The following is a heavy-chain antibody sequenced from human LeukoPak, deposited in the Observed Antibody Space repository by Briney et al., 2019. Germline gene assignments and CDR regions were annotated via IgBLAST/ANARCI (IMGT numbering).Heavy chain of an antibody. CDR2: IKYDGSET. Sequence: PGGSLRLSCEASGFTFTGYCMSWVRQAPGKGLEWVSNIKYDGSETYYVDSVKGRFTISRDNAKNSLYLQMNSLRAEDMALYYCAKGGAKYYYGSGSYPDYWGQGNLVTVSS. CDR3: AKGGAKYYYGSGSYPDY. J-gene: IGHJ4*02. CDR1: GFTFTGYC. D-gene: IGHD3-10*01. V-gene: IGHV3-7*03.